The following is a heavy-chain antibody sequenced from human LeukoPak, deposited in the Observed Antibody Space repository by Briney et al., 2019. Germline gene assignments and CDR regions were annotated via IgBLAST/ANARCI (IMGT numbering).Heavy chain of an antibody. J-gene: IGHJ4*02. CDR2: IYYSGST. V-gene: IGHV4-39*02. D-gene: IGHD6-13*01. Sequence: PSETLSLTCTVSGGSISSSSYYWGWIRQPPGKGLEWIGSIYYSGSTYYNPSLKSRVTISVDTSKNQFSLKLSSVTAADTAVYYCARDDGGRSSSWNFDYWGQGTLVTVSS. CDR3: ARDDGGRSSSWNFDY. CDR1: GGSISSSSYY.